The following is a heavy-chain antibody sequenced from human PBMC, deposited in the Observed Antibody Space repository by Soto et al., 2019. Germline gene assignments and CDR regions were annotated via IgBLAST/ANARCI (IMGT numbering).Heavy chain of an antibody. CDR1: GGSISSSF. D-gene: IGHD4-17*01. J-gene: IGHJ4*02. Sequence: SETLSLICTVSGGSISSSFWNWVRQPPGKGLEWIGYIYSSGNTNYNPSLKSRVTMSVDTSKNQFSLKLSSVTAADTAVYYCASHKVYGDYHFDYWGQGTLVTVSS. CDR2: IYSSGNT. V-gene: IGHV4-59*08. CDR3: ASHKVYGDYHFDY.